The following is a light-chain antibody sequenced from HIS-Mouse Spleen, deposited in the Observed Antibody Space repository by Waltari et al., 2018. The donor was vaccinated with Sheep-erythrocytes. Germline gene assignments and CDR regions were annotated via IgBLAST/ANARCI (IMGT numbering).Light chain of an antibody. CDR1: SSDVGGYNY. Sequence: QSALTQPRSVSGSPGQSVTISCTGTSSDVGGYNYVSWYQQHPGKAHKIMNYEFSKRPSAVPDRFSGSKSGNTASLTISGLQAEDEADYYCCSYAGSYNHVFATGTKVTVL. J-gene: IGLJ1*01. V-gene: IGLV2-11*01. CDR2: EFS. CDR3: CSYAGSYNHV.